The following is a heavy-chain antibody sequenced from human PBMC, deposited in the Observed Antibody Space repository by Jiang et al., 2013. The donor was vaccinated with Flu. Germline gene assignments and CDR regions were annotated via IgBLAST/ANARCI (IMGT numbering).Heavy chain of an antibody. V-gene: IGHV4-34*01. Sequence: LLKPSETLSLTCAVYGGSFSGYYWSWIRQPPGKGLEWIGEINHSGSTNYNPSLKSRVTISVDTSKNQFSLKLSSVTAADTAVYYCARIVVVPAALRYYYYGMDAWGQGTTVTVSS. CDR1: GGSFSGYY. CDR3: ARIVVVPAALRYYYYGMDA. J-gene: IGHJ6*02. D-gene: IGHD2-2*01. CDR2: INHSGST.